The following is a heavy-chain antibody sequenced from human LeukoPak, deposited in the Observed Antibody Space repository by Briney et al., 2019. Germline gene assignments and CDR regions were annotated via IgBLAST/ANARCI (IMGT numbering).Heavy chain of an antibody. CDR3: AQINYYGSGSYIVAYGMDV. Sequence: GRSLRLSCAASGFTFSTYAMHWVRQAPGKGLEWVAVISYDGSNRYYADSVKGRFTISRDNSKNTYHLQMNSLRAEDTAVYNCAQINYYGSGSYIVAYGMDVWGQGTTVTVSS. J-gene: IGHJ6*02. V-gene: IGHV3-30-3*01. D-gene: IGHD3-10*01. CDR2: ISYDGSNR. CDR1: GFTFSTYA.